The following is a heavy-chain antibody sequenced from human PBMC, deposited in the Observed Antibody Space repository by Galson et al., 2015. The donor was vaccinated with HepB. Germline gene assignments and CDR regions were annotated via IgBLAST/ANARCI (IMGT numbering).Heavy chain of an antibody. V-gene: IGHV1-18*01. CDR2: INAYSSNT. J-gene: IGHJ4*02. CDR3: ARARYSSSPPDY. D-gene: IGHD6-6*01. CDR1: GYTFTSYG. Sequence: SVKVSCKASGYTFTSYGVSWVRQAPGQGLEWMGWINAYSSNTNYAQKVQGRVTMTTDTSTRTAYMELRSLRSDDTAVYYCARARYSSSPPDYWGQGTLVTVSS.